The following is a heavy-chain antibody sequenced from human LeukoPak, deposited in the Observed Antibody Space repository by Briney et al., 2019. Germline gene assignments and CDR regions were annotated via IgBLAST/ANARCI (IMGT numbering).Heavy chain of an antibody. CDR1: GYTFTNFD. D-gene: IGHD4-17*01. V-gene: IGHV1-69*05. Sequence: GASVKVSCKASGYTFTNFDINWVRQATGQGLEWMGGIIPIFGTPNYAQKFQGRVTITTDESTSTAYMELSSLRSEDTAVYYCARVGDYYGENRDWFDPWGQGTLVTVSS. CDR2: IIPIFGTP. J-gene: IGHJ5*02. CDR3: ARVGDYYGENRDWFDP.